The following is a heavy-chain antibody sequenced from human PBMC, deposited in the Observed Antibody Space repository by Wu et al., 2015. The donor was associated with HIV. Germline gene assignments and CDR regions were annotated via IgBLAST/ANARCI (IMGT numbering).Heavy chain of an antibody. CDR1: GYTFSGHY. CDR3: AREVYGSGSYSKFLQQ. D-gene: IGHD3-10*01. V-gene: IGHV1-2*02. CDR2: INPDTGDT. J-gene: IGHJ1*01. Sequence: QVQLVQSGAEVKKAGASVKVSCKTSGYTFSGHYMHWVRQAPGQGLEWMGWINPDTGDTKYVQNFQDRVTMTRDTFNSTAYMEVRRLRSDDTAVYYCAREVYGSGSYSKFLQQWGQAPWSPSSQ.